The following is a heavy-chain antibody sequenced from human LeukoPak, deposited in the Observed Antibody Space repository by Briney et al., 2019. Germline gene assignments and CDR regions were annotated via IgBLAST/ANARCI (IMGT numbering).Heavy chain of an antibody. CDR3: ARALGTAIKPSRLLYYFDY. CDR1: GFTFRSYA. D-gene: IGHD2-21*02. CDR2: ISGSGGST. J-gene: IGHJ4*02. V-gene: IGHV3-23*01. Sequence: PGGSLRLSCAASGFTFRSYAMSWVRQAPGKGLEWVSAISGSGGSTYYADSVKGRFTISRDNAKNTLYLQMNSLRAEDTAVYYCARALGTAIKPSRLLYYFDYWGQGTLVTVSS.